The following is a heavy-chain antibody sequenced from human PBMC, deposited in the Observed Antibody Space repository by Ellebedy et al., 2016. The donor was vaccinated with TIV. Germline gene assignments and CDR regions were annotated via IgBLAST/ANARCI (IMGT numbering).Heavy chain of an antibody. Sequence: PGGSLRLSCATSGFIFSGYAISRVRQPPGKGLEWVSTISGRGESTFAADSVKGRFTISRDFSKRTVYLQMNSLRVEDTAVYFCATRGHSIGWFADWGQGTLVTVSS. J-gene: IGHJ5*02. CDR3: ATRGHSIGWFAD. CDR2: ISGRGEST. D-gene: IGHD3-22*01. CDR1: GFIFSGYA. V-gene: IGHV3-23*01.